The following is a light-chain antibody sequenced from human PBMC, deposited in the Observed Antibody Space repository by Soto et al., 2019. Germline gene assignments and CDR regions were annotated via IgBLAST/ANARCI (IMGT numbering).Light chain of an antibody. Sequence: EIVLTQSPATLSLSPGERATLSCRASQSVSSSFAWYQQKPGQAPRLLIYDASNRATGIPARFSGSGSGTDSTLTVSSLEPEDFAVYYCQQRSNWPPYTFGQGTKLEIK. CDR1: QSVSSS. CDR3: QQRSNWPPYT. J-gene: IGKJ2*01. CDR2: DAS. V-gene: IGKV3-11*01.